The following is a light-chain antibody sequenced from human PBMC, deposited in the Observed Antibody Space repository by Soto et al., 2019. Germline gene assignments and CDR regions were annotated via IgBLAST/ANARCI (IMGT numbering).Light chain of an antibody. V-gene: IGLV1-40*01. Sequence: QSVLTQPPSVSGAPGQRVTISCTGSSSNIGAGYDVHWYQQLPGTAPKLLIYGNSNRPSGVPDRFSGFKSGTSASLAITGLQAEDEADYYCQSYDSSLSVFFGTGTKLTVL. CDR2: GNS. J-gene: IGLJ1*01. CDR3: QSYDSSLSVF. CDR1: SSNIGAGYD.